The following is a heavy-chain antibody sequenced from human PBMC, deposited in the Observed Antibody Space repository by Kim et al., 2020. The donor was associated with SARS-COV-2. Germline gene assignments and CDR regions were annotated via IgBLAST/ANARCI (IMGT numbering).Heavy chain of an antibody. CDR3: VRGTWGDVNDY. CDR1: DYSYSGSG. CDR2: INTRKGDT. Sequence: ASVKVFCKTSDYSYSGSGFSWVRQAPGQGLEWMGWINTRKGDTNYVQKFQDRVTMTTGSSTTTAYMELRNLKSDDTAVYYCVRGTWGDVNDYWGPGTLVT. J-gene: IGHJ4*02. D-gene: IGHD3-10*01. V-gene: IGHV1-18*01.